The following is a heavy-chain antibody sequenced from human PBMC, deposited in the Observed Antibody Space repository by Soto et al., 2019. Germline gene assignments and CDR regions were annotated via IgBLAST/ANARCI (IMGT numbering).Heavy chain of an antibody. D-gene: IGHD3-3*01. CDR1: GGTFSSYA. CDR3: AKYDFWSGDPAYYGMDV. V-gene: IGHV1-69*01. Sequence: QVQLVQSGAEVKKPGSSVKVSCKASGGTFSSYAISWVRQAPGQGLEWMGGIIPIFGTANYAQKFQGRVTTTADESTSTAYMELSILRSEDTAVYYCAKYDFWSGDPAYYGMDVWGQGTTVTVSS. J-gene: IGHJ6*02. CDR2: IIPIFGTA.